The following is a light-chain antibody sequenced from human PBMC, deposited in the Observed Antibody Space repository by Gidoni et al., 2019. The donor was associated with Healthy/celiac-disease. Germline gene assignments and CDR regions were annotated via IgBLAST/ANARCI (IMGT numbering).Light chain of an antibody. CDR1: ALPKQY. V-gene: IGLV3-25*03. CDR3: QSADGSDTPNWV. Sequence: SYELTQPPSVSVSPGQTARITCSGDALPKQYAYWYQQKPGQAPLLVIYKDNERPSGIPERFSGSSSGTTVTLTIRVVQAEDEADYYCQSADGSDTPNWVFGGGTKLTVL. CDR2: KDN. J-gene: IGLJ3*02.